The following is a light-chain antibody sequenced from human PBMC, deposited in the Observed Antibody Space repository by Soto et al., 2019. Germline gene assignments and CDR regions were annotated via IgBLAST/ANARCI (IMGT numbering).Light chain of an antibody. V-gene: IGLV2-14*01. J-gene: IGLJ2*01. Sequence: QSALTQPASVSGSPGQSITISCTGTSSDVGGYNYVSWYQQHPGKAPKLMIYDVSNRPSGVSNRFSGSKSGNTASLTISGLPAEDAADYYCSSYTSSSPLFGGGTKLTVL. CDR3: SSYTSSSPL. CDR2: DVS. CDR1: SSDVGGYNY.